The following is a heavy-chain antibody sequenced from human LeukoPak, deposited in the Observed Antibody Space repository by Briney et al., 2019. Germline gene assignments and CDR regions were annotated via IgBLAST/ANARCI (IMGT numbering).Heavy chain of an antibody. V-gene: IGHV1-69*04. CDR2: IIPILNIV. Sequence: ASVKVSCKASGGTFSSYAISWVRQAPGQGLEWMGTIIPILNIVNYAQNFQGRVTITADTSTTTAYMEQRSLRSEDTAVYYCARAYCGGECYSDYYYYYMDVWGKGTTVTVSS. CDR3: ARAYCGGECYSDYYYYYMDV. J-gene: IGHJ6*03. D-gene: IGHD2-21*01. CDR1: GGTFSSYA.